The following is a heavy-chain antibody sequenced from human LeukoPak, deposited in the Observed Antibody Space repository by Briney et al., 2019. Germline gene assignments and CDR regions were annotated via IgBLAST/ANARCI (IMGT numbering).Heavy chain of an antibody. J-gene: IGHJ4*02. CDR3: ARGLDGYNWDY. V-gene: IGHV3-48*03. Sequence: YISSSGSTIYYADSVKGRFTISRDNAKDSLYLQMNSLRAEDTAVYYCARGLDGYNWDYWGQGTLVTVSS. D-gene: IGHD5-24*01. CDR2: ISSSGSTI.